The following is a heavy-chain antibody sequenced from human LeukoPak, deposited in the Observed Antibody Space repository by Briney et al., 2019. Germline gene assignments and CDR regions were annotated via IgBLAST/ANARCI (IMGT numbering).Heavy chain of an antibody. V-gene: IGHV1-46*03. Sequence: ASVKVSCKASGYTFTSYYMHWVRQAPGQGLEWMGIINPSGGSTSYAQKFQGRVTMTRDTSTSTVYMELSSLRFEDTAVYYCARARHGSGSQYYFDYWGQGTLVTVSS. CDR2: INPSGGST. CDR3: ARARHGSGSQYYFDY. J-gene: IGHJ4*02. CDR1: GYTFTSYY. D-gene: IGHD3-10*01.